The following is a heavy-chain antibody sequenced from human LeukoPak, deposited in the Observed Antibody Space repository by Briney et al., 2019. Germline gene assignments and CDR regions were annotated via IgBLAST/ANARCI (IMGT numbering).Heavy chain of an antibody. D-gene: IGHD3-3*01. Sequence: GGSLRLSCAASGFTFSSYSMNWVRQAPGKGLEWVSYISSSSSTIYYADSVKGRFTISRDNAKNSLYLQMNILRDEDTAVYYCARVPLRFLEWLLDYWGQGTLVTVSS. V-gene: IGHV3-48*02. CDR1: GFTFSSYS. CDR3: ARVPLRFLEWLLDY. CDR2: ISSSSSTI. J-gene: IGHJ4*02.